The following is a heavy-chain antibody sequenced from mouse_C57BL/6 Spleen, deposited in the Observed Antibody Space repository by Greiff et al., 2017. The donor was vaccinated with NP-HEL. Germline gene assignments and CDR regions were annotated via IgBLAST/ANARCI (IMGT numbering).Heavy chain of an antibody. D-gene: IGHD1-1*01. J-gene: IGHJ1*03. Sequence: EVHLVESGGGLVKPGGSLKLSCAASGFTFSDYGMHWVRQAPEKGLEWVAYISSGSSTIYYADTVKGRFTIPRDNATNTLFLQMTSLRSEDTAMYYCARDITTVGYFDVWGTGTTVTVSS. CDR2: ISSGSSTI. V-gene: IGHV5-17*01. CDR1: GFTFSDYG. CDR3: ARDITTVGYFDV.